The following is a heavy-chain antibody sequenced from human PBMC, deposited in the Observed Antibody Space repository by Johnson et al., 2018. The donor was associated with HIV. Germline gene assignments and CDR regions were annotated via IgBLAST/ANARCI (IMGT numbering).Heavy chain of an antibody. D-gene: IGHD4-11*01. V-gene: IGHV3-9*01. CDR3: AREDYSACDI. Sequence: VQLVESGGGLVQPGRSLRLSCAASGFTFDDYAMHWVRQAPGKGLEWVSGISWNGGSIDYADSVKGRFTISRDNAKNSLYLQMNSLRAEDTAVYYCAREDYSACDIWGQGTMVTVSS. J-gene: IGHJ3*02. CDR2: ISWNGGSI. CDR1: GFTFDDYA.